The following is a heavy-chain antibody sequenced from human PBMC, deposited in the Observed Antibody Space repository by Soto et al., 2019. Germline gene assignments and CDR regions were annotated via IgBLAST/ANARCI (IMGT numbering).Heavy chain of an antibody. J-gene: IGHJ5*02. V-gene: IGHV1-69*06. CDR1: GGTFSSYA. Sequence: QVQLVQSGAEVKKPGSSVKVSCKASGGTFSSYAISWVRQAPGQGLEWMGGIIPIFGTANYAQKFQGRVTITADKSTSTAYMGLSSLRSEDTAVYYCARRVGYSYGQRLNWFDPWGQGTLVTVSS. CDR3: ARRVGYSYGQRLNWFDP. CDR2: IIPIFGTA. D-gene: IGHD5-18*01.